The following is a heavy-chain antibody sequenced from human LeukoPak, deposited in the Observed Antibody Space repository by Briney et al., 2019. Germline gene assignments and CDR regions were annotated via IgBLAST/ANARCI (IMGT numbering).Heavy chain of an antibody. V-gene: IGHV1-18*04. CDR2: ISAYNGNT. J-gene: IGHJ4*02. CDR1: GYTFTGYY. Sequence: ASVKVSCKASGYTFTGYYIHWVRQAPGQGLEWMGWISAYNGNTNYAQKLQGRVTMTTDTSTSTAYMELRSLRSDDTAVYYCARAGAYYGSGSYSNWGQGTLVTVSS. D-gene: IGHD3-10*01. CDR3: ARAGAYYGSGSYSN.